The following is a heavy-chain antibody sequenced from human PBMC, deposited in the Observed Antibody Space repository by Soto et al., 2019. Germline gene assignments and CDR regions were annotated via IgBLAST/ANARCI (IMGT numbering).Heavy chain of an antibody. V-gene: IGHV1-8*01. D-gene: IGHD6-13*01. J-gene: IGHJ6*02. CDR1: GYTFTSYD. CDR2: MNPNSGNT. Sequence: ASVKVSCKASGYTFTSYDINWVRQATGQGLEWMGWMNPNSGNTGYAQKFQGRVTMTRNTSISTAYMELSSLRSEDTAVYYCARVKRGYSSSWYVYGMDVWGQGTTVTVSS. CDR3: ARVKRGYSSSWYVYGMDV.